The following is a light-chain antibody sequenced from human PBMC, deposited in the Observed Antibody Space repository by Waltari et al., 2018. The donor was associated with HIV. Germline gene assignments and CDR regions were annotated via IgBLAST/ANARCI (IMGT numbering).Light chain of an antibody. V-gene: IGKV1-12*01. CDR3: QQTYSFPHT. J-gene: IGKJ2*01. CDR1: QGIRTW. Sequence: DIQMTQSPFFVSASVGDAVNITCRASQGIRTWLAWYQQKPGQVPQLLMYVASSVQLGVASRFSGSMSGTNFTLTINDLQPDDSAKYYCQQTYSFPHTFGQGTKLE. CDR2: VAS.